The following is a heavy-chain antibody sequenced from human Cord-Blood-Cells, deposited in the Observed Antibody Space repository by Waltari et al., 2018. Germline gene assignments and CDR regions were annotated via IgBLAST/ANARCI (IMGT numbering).Heavy chain of an antibody. V-gene: IGHV1-69*01. D-gene: IGHD2-15*01. J-gene: IGHJ3*02. CDR2: ITPICDTA. Sequence: QVKLVQSGAAVKKPGSLVKVSCTASGAPFSCYAISWVRQATRLGLEWMRGITPICDTANYAQKFQGRVTITADESTSAAYMELSSLRSEDTAVYYCARGRGDCSGGSCYYDAFDIWGQGTMVTVSS. CDR1: GAPFSCYA. CDR3: ARGRGDCSGGSCYYDAFDI.